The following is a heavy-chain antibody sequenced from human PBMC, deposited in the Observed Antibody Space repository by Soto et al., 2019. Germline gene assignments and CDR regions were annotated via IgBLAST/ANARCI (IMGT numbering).Heavy chain of an antibody. CDR2: LYGNDDR. V-gene: IGHV2-5*01. Sequence: QITLKESGPTVVKPTQTLTLTCSFSGFSLTTSDVAVGWIRQPPGKALEWLILLYGNDDRRYSPSLQSRLSVXXDTSKTQVVLTMTNMDPVDTATYYCAHRERSTFDHWGQGTLVTVSS. CDR3: AHRERSTFDH. J-gene: IGHJ4*02. CDR1: GFSLTTSDVA.